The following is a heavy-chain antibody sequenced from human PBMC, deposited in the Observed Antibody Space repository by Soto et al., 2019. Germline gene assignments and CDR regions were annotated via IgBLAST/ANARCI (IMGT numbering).Heavy chain of an antibody. CDR3: AKDQLQLRPYYFDS. V-gene: IGHV3-23*01. CDR2: ISGSGDTT. J-gene: IGHJ4*02. Sequence: EVQLLESGGGLVHPGGSLRLSCAASEFTFSNLAMSWVRQAPGKGLEWVSAISGSGDTTLYADSAKGRFIISRDNSKNTLYLQMNSLRGEDTAVYYCAKDQLQLRPYYFDSWGQGTLVTVSS. D-gene: IGHD1-1*01. CDR1: EFTFSNLA.